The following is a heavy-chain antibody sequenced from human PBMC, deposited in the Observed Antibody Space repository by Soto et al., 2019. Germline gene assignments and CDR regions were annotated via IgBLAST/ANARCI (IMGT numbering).Heavy chain of an antibody. J-gene: IGHJ5*02. CDR1: GFTFSSYA. D-gene: IGHD3-16*01. Sequence: PGGSLRLSCAASGFTFSSYAMSWVRQAPGKGLEWVSAISGGGGSTYYADSVKGRFTISRDNSKNTLYLQMNGLRAEDTAVYYCAKADSIMITFGGPDPWGQGTLVTVSS. CDR2: ISGGGGST. CDR3: AKADSIMITFGGPDP. V-gene: IGHV3-23*01.